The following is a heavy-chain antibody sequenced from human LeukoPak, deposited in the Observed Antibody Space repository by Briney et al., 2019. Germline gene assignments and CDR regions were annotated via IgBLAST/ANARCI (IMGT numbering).Heavy chain of an antibody. CDR1: GGSISSSSYY. J-gene: IGHJ4*02. Sequence: SETLSLTCTVSGGSISSSSYYWGWIRQPPGKGLEWIGSIYYSGSTYYNPSLKSRVTMSIDTSKNQLSLKLSSVTAADTAVYYCARGGQWPTLFDYWGQGTLVTVSS. CDR3: ARGGQWPTLFDY. V-gene: IGHV4-39*07. D-gene: IGHD6-19*01. CDR2: IYYSGST.